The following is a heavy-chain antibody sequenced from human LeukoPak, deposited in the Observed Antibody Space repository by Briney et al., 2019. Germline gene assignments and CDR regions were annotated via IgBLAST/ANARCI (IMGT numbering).Heavy chain of an antibody. CDR1: GYTFTGYY. CDR2: INPNSGGT. CDR3: ARDGGEYYYGSGSYWYNWFDP. D-gene: IGHD3-10*01. V-gene: IGHV1-2*02. J-gene: IGHJ5*02. Sequence: GASAKVSCKASGYTFTGYYMHWVRQAPGQGLEWMGWINPNSGGTNYAQKFQGRVTMTRDTSISTAYMELSRLRSDDTAVYYCARDGGEYYYGSGSYWYNWFDPWGQGTLVTVSS.